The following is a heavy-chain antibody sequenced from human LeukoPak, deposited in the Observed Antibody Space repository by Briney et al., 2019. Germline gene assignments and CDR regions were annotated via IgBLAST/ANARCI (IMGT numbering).Heavy chain of an antibody. CDR2: ITGSGSGA. CDR3: AKGRVSAAVVAASFQH. J-gene: IGHJ1*01. V-gene: IGHV3-23*01. Sequence: GGSLRLSCAASGFTFSSFAINWVRQAPGKGLEWVSVITGSGSGADYADSVKGRFTISRDNSQNTVHLQMNSLRAEDTAVYYCAKGRVSAAVVAASFQHWGQGTLVTVSS. D-gene: IGHD2-15*01. CDR1: GFTFSSFA.